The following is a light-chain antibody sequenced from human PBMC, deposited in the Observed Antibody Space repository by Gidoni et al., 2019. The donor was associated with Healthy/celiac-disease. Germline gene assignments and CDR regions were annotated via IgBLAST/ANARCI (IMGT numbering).Light chain of an antibody. J-gene: IGKJ4*01. CDR1: QGISSY. V-gene: IGKV1-9*01. CDR3: QQLNSYPRELT. CDR2: AAS. Sequence: DIQLTQSPSFLSASVGDRVTITCRASQGISSYLAWYQQKPGKAPKLLIYAASTLQSGVPSRFSGSGSGTEFTLTIISLQPEDFATYYCQQLNSYPRELTFXGXTKVEIK.